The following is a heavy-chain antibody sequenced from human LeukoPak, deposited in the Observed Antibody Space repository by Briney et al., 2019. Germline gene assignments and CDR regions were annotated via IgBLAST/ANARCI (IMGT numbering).Heavy chain of an antibody. D-gene: IGHD3-10*01. CDR3: AKTYYNSGTYYHSNF. Sequence: GGSLRLSCVASGFTFSTYAMSWVRQPPGKGLEWVSAISTTGGNTYYADSVEGRFTISRDTSKNTLYLQMNSLRAEDTAIYYCAKTYYNSGTYYHSNFWGQGTLVTVSS. J-gene: IGHJ4*02. CDR1: GFTFSTYA. V-gene: IGHV3-23*01. CDR2: ISTTGGNT.